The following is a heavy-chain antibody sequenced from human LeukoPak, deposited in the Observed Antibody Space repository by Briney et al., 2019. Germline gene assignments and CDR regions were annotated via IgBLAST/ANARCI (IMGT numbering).Heavy chain of an antibody. CDR1: EFAFSRFG. CDR2: IRYDGSNK. J-gene: IGHJ6*03. CDR3: AKDHVEGSWGDYYYYYMDV. Sequence: GGSLRLPCTASEFAFSRFGMHWVRQAPGKGLEWVAFIRYDGSNKYYADSVNGRFIVSRDNSRDTLYLNMNSLTAEDTAVYYCAKDHVEGSWGDYYYYYMDVWGKGTTVTISS. D-gene: IGHD3-16*01. V-gene: IGHV3-30*02.